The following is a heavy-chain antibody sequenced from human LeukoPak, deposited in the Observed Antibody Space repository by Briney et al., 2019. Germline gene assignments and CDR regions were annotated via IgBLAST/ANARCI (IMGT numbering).Heavy chain of an antibody. J-gene: IGHJ4*02. CDR2: IYYSGST. V-gene: IGHV4-59*01. CDR3: ARDDYGDWIFDY. Sequence: SETLSLTCTVSGGSISSYYWSWIRQPPGKGLEWIGYIYYSGSTNYNPSLKSRVTISVDTSKNLFSLKLSSVTAADTAVYYCARDDYGDWIFDYWGQGTLVTVSS. D-gene: IGHD4-17*01. CDR1: GGSISSYY.